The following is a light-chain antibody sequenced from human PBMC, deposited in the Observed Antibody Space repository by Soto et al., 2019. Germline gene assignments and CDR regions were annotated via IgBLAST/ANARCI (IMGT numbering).Light chain of an antibody. Sequence: EIVMTQSPATLSVSPGERATLSCRASQSVSSNLAWYQQKPGQAPRLLIYGASTRVTGVPASFSGSGSGTEFTLTISSLKSEDFAVYYCQQYNNWPPLTFGGGTKVEIK. J-gene: IGKJ4*01. CDR1: QSVSSN. CDR3: QQYNNWPPLT. V-gene: IGKV3-15*01. CDR2: GAS.